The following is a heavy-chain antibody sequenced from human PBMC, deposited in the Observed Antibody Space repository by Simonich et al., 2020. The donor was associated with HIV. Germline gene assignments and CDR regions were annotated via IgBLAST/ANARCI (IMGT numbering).Heavy chain of an antibody. CDR1: GGSFSNYY. V-gene: IGHV4-34*01. Sequence: QVQLQQWGAGLLKPSETLSLTCAVYGGSFSNYYWTWIRQPPGKGLEWIGEINHSGKPNYNVSLKSRVTISADTSKNQFSLKLSSVTAADTAVYYCARRLSKLSRNQRPDAFDIWGQGTMVTVSS. D-gene: IGHD5-18*01. CDR2: INHSGKP. J-gene: IGHJ3*02. CDR3: ARRLSKLSRNQRPDAFDI.